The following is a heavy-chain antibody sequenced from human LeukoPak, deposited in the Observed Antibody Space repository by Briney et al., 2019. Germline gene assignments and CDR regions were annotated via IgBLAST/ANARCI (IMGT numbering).Heavy chain of an antibody. CDR2: MNPNSGNT. CDR1: GYTFTSYD. V-gene: IGHV1-8*01. CDR3: ASEVVVTSDAFDI. J-gene: IGHJ3*02. Sequence: ASVKVSCKASGYTFTSYDINWVRQATGQGLEWMGWMNPNSGNTGYAQKFQGRVTMTRNTSISTAYMELSSLRSEDTAVYYRASEVVVTSDAFDIWGQGTMVTVSS. D-gene: IGHD2-21*02.